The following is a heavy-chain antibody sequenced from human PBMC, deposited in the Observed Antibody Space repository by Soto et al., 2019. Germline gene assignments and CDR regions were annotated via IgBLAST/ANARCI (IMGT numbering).Heavy chain of an antibody. CDR3: ARLLRPSQWLVKHTSSSYYCMHA. V-gene: IGHV4-34*01. CDR2: INHSGST. CDR1: GGSFSGCY. Sequence: PSETLSLTCAGYGGSFSGCYWSWIRQPPGKGLVWIGEINHSGSTNYNPSLKSRVTISVDTSKNQFSLKLSSVTAADTAVYYCARLLRPSQWLVKHTSSSYYCMHALG. D-gene: IGHD6-19*01. J-gene: IGHJ6*02.